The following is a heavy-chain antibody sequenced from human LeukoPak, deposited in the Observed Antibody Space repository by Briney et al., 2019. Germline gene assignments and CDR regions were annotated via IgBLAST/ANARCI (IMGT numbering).Heavy chain of an antibody. CDR1: GFTFSSYG. V-gene: IGHV3-30*18. CDR3: AKDRRGDDYLWGKNGMDV. Sequence: GGSLRLSCVASGFTFSSYGMHWVRQAPGKGLEWVAVISYDGSNKYYADSVKGRFTISRDNSKNTLYLQMNSLRAEDTAVYYCAKDRRGDDYLWGKNGMDVWGQGTTVTVSS. J-gene: IGHJ6*02. D-gene: IGHD3-16*01. CDR2: ISYDGSNK.